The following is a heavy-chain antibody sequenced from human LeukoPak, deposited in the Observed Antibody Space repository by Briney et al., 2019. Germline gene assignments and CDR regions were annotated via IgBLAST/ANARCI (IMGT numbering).Heavy chain of an antibody. D-gene: IGHD3-3*01. CDR1: GFTFSSSG. J-gene: IGHJ4*02. CDR2: IWYDGSNK. CDR3: AKKTIFGVVISYFDY. V-gene: IGHV3-33*06. Sequence: GGSLRLSCTASGFTFSSSGMHWVRQAPGRGLEWVAVIWYDGSNKYYADSVKGRFTTSRDNSKNTLYLQMNSLRAEDTAVYYCAKKTIFGVVISYFDYWGQGTLVTVSS.